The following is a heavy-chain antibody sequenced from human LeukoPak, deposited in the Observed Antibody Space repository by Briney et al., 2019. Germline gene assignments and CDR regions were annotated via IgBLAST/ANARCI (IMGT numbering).Heavy chain of an antibody. J-gene: IGHJ6*02. D-gene: IGHD2-2*01. CDR3: ARAVGSSSWHIHYAMDV. CDR1: GFIFSSYR. V-gene: IGHV3-74*01. CDR2: INSDGSST. Sequence: QPGGSLRLSCAASGFIFSSYRMHWVRQAPGKGLVWVSHINSDGSSTVYADAVKGRFTISRDNAKKTQYLQMNRLRAEDTAVYYCARAVGSSSWHIHYAMDVWGQGTTVTVSS.